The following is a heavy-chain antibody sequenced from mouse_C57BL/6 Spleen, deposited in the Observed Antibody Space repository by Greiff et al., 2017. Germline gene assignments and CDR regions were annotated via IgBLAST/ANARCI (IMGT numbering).Heavy chain of an antibody. Sequence: EVMLVESGGGLVKPGGSLKLSCAASGFTFSSYAMSWVRQTPEKRLEWVATISDGGSYTYYPDNVKGRFTISRDNAKNNLYLQMRHLKSEDTAMYYCARDYYGSSYYFDYWGQGTTLTVSS. J-gene: IGHJ2*01. CDR3: ARDYYGSSYYFDY. CDR2: ISDGGSYT. D-gene: IGHD1-1*01. V-gene: IGHV5-4*01. CDR1: GFTFSSYA.